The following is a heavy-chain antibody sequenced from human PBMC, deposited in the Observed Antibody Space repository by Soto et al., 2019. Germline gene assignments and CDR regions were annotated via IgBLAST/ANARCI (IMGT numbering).Heavy chain of an antibody. CDR3: AKDPGYYGSGSYFGWYFDL. Sequence: EVQLLESGGGLVQPGGSLRLSCAASGFTFSSYAMSWVRQAPGKGLEWVSAISGSGGSTYYADSVKGRFTISRDNSKNTLYLHMNSLRAEDTAVYYCAKDPGYYGSGSYFGWYFDLWGRGTLVTVSS. CDR1: GFTFSSYA. J-gene: IGHJ2*01. CDR2: ISGSGGST. D-gene: IGHD3-10*01. V-gene: IGHV3-23*01.